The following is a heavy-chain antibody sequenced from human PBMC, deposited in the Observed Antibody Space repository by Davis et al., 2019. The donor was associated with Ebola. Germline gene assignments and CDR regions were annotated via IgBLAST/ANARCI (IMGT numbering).Heavy chain of an antibody. CDR3: ARVGFQRWLQLSG. Sequence: SETLSLTCAVSGGSISSGGYSWSWIRQPPGKGLEWIGYIYHSGSTNYNPSLKSRVTISVDTSKNQFSLKLSSVTAADTAVYYCARVGFQRWLQLSGWGQGTLVTVSS. CDR2: IYHSGST. J-gene: IGHJ4*02. D-gene: IGHD5-24*01. CDR1: GGSISSGGYS. V-gene: IGHV4-30-2*01.